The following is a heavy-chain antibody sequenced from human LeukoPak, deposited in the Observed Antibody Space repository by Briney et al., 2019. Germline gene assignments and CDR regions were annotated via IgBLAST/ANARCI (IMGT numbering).Heavy chain of an antibody. D-gene: IGHD3-9*01. J-gene: IGHJ4*02. CDR2: IIPIFGTA. V-gene: IGHV1-69*05. CDR3: ARGYYDILTGYYLFDY. Sequence: SVKVSCKASGGTFSSYAISWVRQAPGQGLEWMGRIIPIFGTANYAQKFQGRVTITTDESTSTAYMELSSPRSEDTAVYYCARGYYDILTGYYLFDYWGQGTLVTVSS. CDR1: GGTFSSYA.